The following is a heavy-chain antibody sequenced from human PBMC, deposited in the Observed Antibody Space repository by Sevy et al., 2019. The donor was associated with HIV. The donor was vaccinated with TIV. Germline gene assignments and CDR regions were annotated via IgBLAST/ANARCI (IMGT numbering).Heavy chain of an antibody. CDR3: ARGPGYCSGGSCYSSWFDP. CDR1: GYTFTGYY. J-gene: IGHJ5*02. CDR2: INPNSGGT. D-gene: IGHD2-15*01. V-gene: IGHV1-2*02. Sequence: ASVKVSCKASGYTFTGYYMHWVRQAPGQGLEWMGWINPNSGGTNYAQKFQGRVTMTRDTSISTAYMELSRLRSDDTAVYYWARGPGYCSGGSCYSSWFDPWGQGTLVTVSS.